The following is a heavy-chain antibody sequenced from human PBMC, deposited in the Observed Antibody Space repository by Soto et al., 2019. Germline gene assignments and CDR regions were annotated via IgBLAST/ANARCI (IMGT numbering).Heavy chain of an antibody. V-gene: IGHV3-23*01. Sequence: GGSLRLSCAASGFTFSSYAMSWVRQAPGKGLEWVSGISGSGDSTYYADSVKGRFTISRDNSKNTLYLQMNSLRAEGTAVYYCAKGVPGIAVAGTGYFQHWGQGTLVTVSS. CDR2: ISGSGDST. D-gene: IGHD6-19*01. J-gene: IGHJ1*01. CDR3: AKGVPGIAVAGTGYFQH. CDR1: GFTFSSYA.